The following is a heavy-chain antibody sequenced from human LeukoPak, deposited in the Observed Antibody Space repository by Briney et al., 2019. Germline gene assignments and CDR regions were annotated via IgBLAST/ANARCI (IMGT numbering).Heavy chain of an antibody. CDR1: GGSISSYY. Sequence: PSETLSLTCTVSGGSISSYYWSWIRQPAGKGLEWIGRIYTSGSTNYNPSLKSRVTMSVDTSKNQFSLKLSSVTAADTAVYYCARDERFSYSSSWYVSYWGQGTLVTVSS. CDR3: ARDERFSYSSSWYVSY. J-gene: IGHJ4*02. D-gene: IGHD6-13*01. CDR2: IYTSGST. V-gene: IGHV4-4*07.